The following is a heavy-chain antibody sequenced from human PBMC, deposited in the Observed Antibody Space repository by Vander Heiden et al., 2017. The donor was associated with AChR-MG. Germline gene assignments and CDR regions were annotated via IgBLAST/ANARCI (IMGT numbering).Heavy chain of an antibody. D-gene: IGHD1-26*01. J-gene: IGHJ4*02. V-gene: IGHV3-30*18. Sequence: QVQLVESGGGVVQPGRSLRLSCAASGFTFSSSGMHWVRQAPGKGLEWVAVISYDGSNKYYADSVKGRFTISRDNSKNTLYLQMNSLRAEDTAVYYCAKDPGGGSYYEEYYFDYWGQGTLVTVSS. CDR2: ISYDGSNK. CDR3: AKDPGGGSYYEEYYFDY. CDR1: GFTFSSSG.